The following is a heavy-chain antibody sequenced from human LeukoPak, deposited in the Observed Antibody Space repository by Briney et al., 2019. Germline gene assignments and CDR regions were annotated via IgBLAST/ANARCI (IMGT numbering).Heavy chain of an antibody. V-gene: IGHV4-34*01. CDR2: INHSGST. D-gene: IGHD3-22*01. Sequence: SETLSLTCAVYGGSFSGYYWSWLRQPPGKGLEWIGEINHSGSTNYNPSLKSRVTISVDTSKNQFSLKLSSVTAADTAVYYCARDQGFNYYDSSGYRMGLDYWGQGTLVTVSS. J-gene: IGHJ4*02. CDR1: GGSFSGYY. CDR3: ARDQGFNYYDSSGYRMGLDY.